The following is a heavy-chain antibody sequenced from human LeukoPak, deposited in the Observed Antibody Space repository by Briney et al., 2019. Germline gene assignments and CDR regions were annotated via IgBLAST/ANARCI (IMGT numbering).Heavy chain of an antibody. V-gene: IGHV3-48*03. J-gene: IGHJ4*02. CDR2: ISSSGSTI. Sequence: PGGSLRLSCAASGYPFSSYEMNWVRQAPGEGLEGVSYISSSGSTIYYADSVKGRFTISRDNAKNSLYHQMNSPRAEDTAVYYCASTTAVAVDFDYWGQGTLVTVSS. D-gene: IGHD6-19*01. CDR3: ASTTAVAVDFDY. CDR1: GYPFSSYE.